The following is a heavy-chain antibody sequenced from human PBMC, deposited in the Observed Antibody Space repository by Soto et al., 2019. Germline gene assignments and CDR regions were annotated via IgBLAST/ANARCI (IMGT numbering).Heavy chain of an antibody. CDR2: IYYSGST. Sequence: QVQLQESGPGLVKPSETLSLTCTVSGGSISSYYWSWIRQPPGKGLEWIGYIYYSGSTNYNPSLKSRVTISVYTSKNQFSLKLSSVTAADTAVYYCARVEESWSYYFNYYYYGMDVWGQGTTVTVSS. D-gene: IGHD1-26*01. V-gene: IGHV4-59*01. J-gene: IGHJ6*02. CDR3: ARVEESWSYYFNYYYYGMDV. CDR1: GGSISSYY.